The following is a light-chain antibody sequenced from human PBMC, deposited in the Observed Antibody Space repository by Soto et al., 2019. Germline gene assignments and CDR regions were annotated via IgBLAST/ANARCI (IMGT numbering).Light chain of an antibody. CDR3: HHLAGT. CDR1: QDITNY. V-gene: IGKV1-9*01. CDR2: SAS. Sequence: QLTQSPSSLSASIGNRVTITCRASQDITNYLAWYQQQPGKAPKLLVYSASTLHSGIPTGFSGSRSGTEFILPIDRLQPEDFGTYHCHHLAGTFGQGTKLEMK. J-gene: IGKJ2*01.